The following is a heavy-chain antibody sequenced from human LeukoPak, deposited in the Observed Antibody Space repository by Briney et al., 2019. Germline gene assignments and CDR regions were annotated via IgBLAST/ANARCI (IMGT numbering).Heavy chain of an antibody. CDR2: IYYSGST. CDR1: GGSFSGYY. Sequence: SETLSLTCAVYGGSFSGYYWSWIRQPPGKGLEWIGYIYYSGSTNYNPSLKSRVTISVDTSKNQFSLKLSSVTAADTAVYYCARWSGWYNWDYYFDYWGQGTLVTVSS. CDR3: ARWSGWYNWDYYFDY. D-gene: IGHD6-19*01. V-gene: IGHV4-59*01. J-gene: IGHJ4*02.